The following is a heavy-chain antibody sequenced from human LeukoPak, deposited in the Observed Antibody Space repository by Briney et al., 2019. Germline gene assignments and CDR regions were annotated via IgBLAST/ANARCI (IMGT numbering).Heavy chain of an antibody. CDR1: GFSISTYR. D-gene: IGHD5-18*01. Sequence: GGSLRLSCAASGFSISTYRMSWVRQAPPTGLEWVANIKQDGSERYYVESVKDRFTISRDNAKNSLFLQMSGLRAEDTAVYYCARVKVYNYGHGTDHWGQGTLVTVSS. CDR2: IKQDGSER. CDR3: ARVKVYNYGHGTDH. V-gene: IGHV3-7*04. J-gene: IGHJ4*02.